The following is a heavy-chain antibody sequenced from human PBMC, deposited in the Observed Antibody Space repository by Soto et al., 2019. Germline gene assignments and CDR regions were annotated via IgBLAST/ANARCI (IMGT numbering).Heavy chain of an antibody. CDR2: IWYDGSNK. Sequence: QAQLVESEGSVVQPGRSLRLSCAASGFTFSSYGMHWVRQAPGKGLEWVAVIWYDGSNKYYADSVKGRFTISRDNSKNTLYLQMNILRAEDTAVYYCARDGYCSGGSCYSVPVFDYWGQGTLVTVSS. CDR3: ARDGYCSGGSCYSVPVFDY. V-gene: IGHV3-33*01. D-gene: IGHD2-15*01. J-gene: IGHJ4*02. CDR1: GFTFSSYG.